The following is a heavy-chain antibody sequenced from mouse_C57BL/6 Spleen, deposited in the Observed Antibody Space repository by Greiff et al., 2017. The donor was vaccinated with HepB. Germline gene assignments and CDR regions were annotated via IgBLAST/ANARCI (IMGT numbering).Heavy chain of an antibody. V-gene: IGHV5-6*01. J-gene: IGHJ4*01. CDR3: ARDGYYGADY. Sequence: EVQRVESGGDLVKPGGSLKLSCAASGFTFSSYGMSWVRQTPDKRLEWVATISSGGSYTYYPDSVKGRFTISRDNAKNTLYLQMSSLKSEDTAMYYCARDGYYGADYWGQGTSVTVSS. CDR2: ISSGGSYT. CDR1: GFTFSSYG. D-gene: IGHD1-1*01.